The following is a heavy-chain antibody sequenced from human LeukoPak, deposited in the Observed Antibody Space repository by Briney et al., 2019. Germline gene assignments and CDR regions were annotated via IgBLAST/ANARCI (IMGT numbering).Heavy chain of an antibody. J-gene: IGHJ5*01. CDR2: IKPDGGEQ. Sequence: GGSLRLSCAASGFTFSDYYMSWVRQAPGEGLDWVAAIKPDGGEQYYVDSVKGRFTISRDNAKNSLFLQMNSLRAEDTALYYCARGEKSGVAYTNWLDSWGQGTLVPVSS. V-gene: IGHV3-7*01. CDR3: ARGEKSGVAYTNWLDS. CDR1: GFTFSDYY. D-gene: IGHD3-3*01.